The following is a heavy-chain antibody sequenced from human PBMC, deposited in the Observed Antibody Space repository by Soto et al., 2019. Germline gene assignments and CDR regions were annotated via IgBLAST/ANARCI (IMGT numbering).Heavy chain of an antibody. CDR2: TSYDGSNN. CDR1: GFTFRSYV. Sequence: QVQLVESGGGVVQPGTSLRLSCVGSGFTFRSYVIHWVRQAPGKGLEWVALTSYDGSNNFYGDAVKGRFTISRDNSRNTVELQMGSLRLADTSLYYCTRWGTTGGLDVWGQGTLVSVSS. D-gene: IGHD3-16*01. V-gene: IGHV3-33*05. J-gene: IGHJ4*02. CDR3: TRWGTTGGLDV.